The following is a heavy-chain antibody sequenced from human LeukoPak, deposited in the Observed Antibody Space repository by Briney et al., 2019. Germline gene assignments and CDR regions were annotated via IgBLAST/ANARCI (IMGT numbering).Heavy chain of an antibody. J-gene: IGHJ4*02. CDR2: ISGGGDAT. D-gene: IGHD1-1*01. CDR1: GFTFFTYA. CDR3: ARLSGTSGTTSRVFDY. V-gene: IGHV3-23*01. Sequence: GSLRLSCAASGFTFFTYAMIWVRRASGEGLEWVSAISGGGDATYYTDFVKGRFTISRDNSESTVYLRVTSLRAEDTAVYYCARLSGTSGTTSRVFDYWGQGALVTVSS.